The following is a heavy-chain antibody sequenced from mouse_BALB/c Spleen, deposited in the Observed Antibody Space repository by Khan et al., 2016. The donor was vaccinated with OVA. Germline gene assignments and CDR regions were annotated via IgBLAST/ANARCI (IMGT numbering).Heavy chain of an antibody. CDR2: IIYTGYT. V-gene: IGHV3-8*02. CDR1: GDAITTGY. J-gene: IGHJ3*01. Sequence: EVQLVESGPSLVKPSQNLSLTCSVTGDAITTGYWNWIRKFPGNKLEYMGYIIYTGYTYYNPSLKSRISITRHTSNNQYYLQLNSVTDEDTATYYCAKSTHRYTFVYWGQGTLVTVST. D-gene: IGHD1-1*01. CDR3: AKSTHRYTFVY.